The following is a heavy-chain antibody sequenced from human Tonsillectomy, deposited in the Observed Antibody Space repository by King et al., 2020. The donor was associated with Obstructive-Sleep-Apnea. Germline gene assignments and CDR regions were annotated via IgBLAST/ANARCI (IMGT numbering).Heavy chain of an antibody. CDR2: INSDGSST. D-gene: IGHD1-26*01. Sequence: VQLVESGGGLVQPGGSLRLSCAASGFTFSSYWMHCVRQAPGKGLVWVSRINSDGSSTSYADSVKGRCTISRDNAKNTLYLQMNSLRAEDTAVYYCGGSGSYYPIGYWGQGTLVTVSS. CDR3: GGSGSYYPIGY. CDR1: GFTFSSYW. J-gene: IGHJ4*02. V-gene: IGHV3-74*02.